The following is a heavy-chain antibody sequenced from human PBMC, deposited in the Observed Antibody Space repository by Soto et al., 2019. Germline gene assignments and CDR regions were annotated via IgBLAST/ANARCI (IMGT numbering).Heavy chain of an antibody. CDR1: GITFGSYD. D-gene: IGHD1-7*01. J-gene: IGHJ6*02. CDR2: IGTAGDT. CDR3: ARGELPFYYYGMDV. Sequence: VGSLRLSCVASGITFGSYDFHWVRQGRGKGLEWVSTIGTAGDTFYSASVRGRFTVSREDAKNSLYLQMNNLRAGDTAVYFCARGELPFYYYGMDVWGQGTTVTVSS. V-gene: IGHV3-13*01.